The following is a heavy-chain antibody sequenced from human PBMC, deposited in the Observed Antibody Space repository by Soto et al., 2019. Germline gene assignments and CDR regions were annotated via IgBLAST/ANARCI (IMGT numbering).Heavy chain of an antibody. D-gene: IGHD6-13*01. Sequence: LSLTCAASGFTVSSNYMSWVRQAPGKGLEWVSVIYSGGSTYYADSVKGRFTISRDNSKNTLYLQMNSLRAEDTAVYYCARELGSSWYQDDDAFDIWGQGTMVTVSS. J-gene: IGHJ3*02. CDR1: GFTVSSNY. V-gene: IGHV3-66*01. CDR3: ARELGSSWYQDDDAFDI. CDR2: IYSGGST.